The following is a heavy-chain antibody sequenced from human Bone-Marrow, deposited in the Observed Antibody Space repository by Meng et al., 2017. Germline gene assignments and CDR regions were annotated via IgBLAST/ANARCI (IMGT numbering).Heavy chain of an antibody. V-gene: IGHV4-59*12. D-gene: IGHD3-22*01. CDR2: IYYSGNT. Sequence: QVQPQEAGPGPVKPSETLFLTRTVSGASISSYYWSWIRQPPGKGLEWIGYIYYSGNTNYNPSLKSRVTISVDTSKNQLSLKLSSMTAADTAVYYCARYVFDSSSLYSNWFDPWGQGTLVTVSS. J-gene: IGHJ5*02. CDR3: ARYVFDSSSLYSNWFDP. CDR1: GASISSYY.